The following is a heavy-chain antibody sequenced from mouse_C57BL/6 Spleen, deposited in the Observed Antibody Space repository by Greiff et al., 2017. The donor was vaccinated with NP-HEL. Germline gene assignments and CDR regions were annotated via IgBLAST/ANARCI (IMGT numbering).Heavy chain of an antibody. J-gene: IGHJ4*01. CDR3: ARDPIYGFYAMDY. V-gene: IGHV3-6*01. Sequence: EVQLQQSGPGLVKPSQSLSLTCSVTGYSITSGYYWNWIRQFPGNKLEWMGYISYDGSNNYNPSLKNRISITRDTSKNQFFLKLNSVTTEDTATYYCARDPIYGFYAMDYWGQGTSVTVSS. D-gene: IGHD2-2*01. CDR1: GYSITSGYY. CDR2: ISYDGSN.